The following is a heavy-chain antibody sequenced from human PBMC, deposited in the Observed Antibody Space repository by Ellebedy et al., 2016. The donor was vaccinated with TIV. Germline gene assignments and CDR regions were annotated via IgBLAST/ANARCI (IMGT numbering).Heavy chain of an antibody. V-gene: IGHV1-46*01. CDR3: ARARSSGWTSYYFDY. CDR1: GYTFTSYY. D-gene: IGHD6-19*01. J-gene: IGHJ4*02. CDR2: INPSGGST. Sequence: AASVKVSCKASGYTFTSYYMHWVRQAPGQGLEWMGIINPSGGSTSYAQKFQGRVTMTRDTSTSTVYMELSSLKSEDTAVYYCARARSSGWTSYYFDYWGQGTLVTVSS.